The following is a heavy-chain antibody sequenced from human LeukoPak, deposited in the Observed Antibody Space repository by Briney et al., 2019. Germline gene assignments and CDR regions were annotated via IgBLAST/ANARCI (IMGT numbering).Heavy chain of an antibody. D-gene: IGHD2-15*01. CDR1: GYTFTSYA. V-gene: IGHV1-3*01. CDR3: ARDLGYCSGGSCYSYWFDP. Sequence: ASVKVSCKASGYTFTSYAMHWVRQAPGQRLEWMGWINAGNGNTKYSQKFQGRVTITRDTSASTAYMELSSLRSEGTAVYYCARDLGYCSGGSCYSYWFDPWGQGTLVTVSS. J-gene: IGHJ5*02. CDR2: INAGNGNT.